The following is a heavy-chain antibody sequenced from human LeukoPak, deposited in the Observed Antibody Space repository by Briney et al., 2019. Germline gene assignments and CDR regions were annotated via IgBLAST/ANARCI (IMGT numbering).Heavy chain of an antibody. CDR1: GGSFSGYY. D-gene: IGHD1-26*01. J-gene: IGHJ4*02. CDR3: AHSGSYRFLDY. Sequence: SETLSLTCAVYGGSFSGYYWSWIRQPPGKGLEWIGEINHSGSTNYNPSLKSRVTISVDTSKNQSSLKLSSVTAADTAVYYCAHSGSYRFLDYWGQGTLVTVSS. V-gene: IGHV4-34*01. CDR2: INHSGST.